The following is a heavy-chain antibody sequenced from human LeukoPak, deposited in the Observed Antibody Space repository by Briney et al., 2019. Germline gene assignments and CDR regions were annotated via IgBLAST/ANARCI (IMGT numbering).Heavy chain of an antibody. CDR3: VKSMIGGATFHH. CDR2: IYHTGSA. Sequence: SGTLSLTCAVSGGSIRSNNWWSWVRRPPGKGLEWIGEIYHTGSANFNPSLKSRLTMSVDKSENQFPLKLSSVTAADTAVYYCVKSMIGGATFHHWGQGALVTVSS. V-gene: IGHV4-4*02. D-gene: IGHD3-16*01. J-gene: IGHJ4*02. CDR1: GGSIRSNNW.